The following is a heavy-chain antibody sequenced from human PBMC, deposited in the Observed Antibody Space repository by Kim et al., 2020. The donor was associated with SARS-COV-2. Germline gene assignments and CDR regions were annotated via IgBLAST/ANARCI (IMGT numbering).Heavy chain of an antibody. CDR3: ARRLSNTAGWGSHYCDL. V-gene: IGHV4-34*01. CDR1: GGSFSGYY. Sequence: SETLSLTCAVYGGSFSGYYWSWIRQPPGKGLEWIGEINHSGRTNYNPSLKSRVTISVDTSKNQFSLKLTSATAADTAVYYCARRLSNTAGWGSHYCDLWGQGTLVTVSS. CDR2: INHSGRT. D-gene: IGHD3-10*01. J-gene: IGHJ4*02.